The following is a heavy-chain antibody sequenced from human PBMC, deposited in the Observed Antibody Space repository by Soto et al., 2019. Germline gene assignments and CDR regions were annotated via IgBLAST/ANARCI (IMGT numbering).Heavy chain of an antibody. J-gene: IGHJ4*02. D-gene: IGHD5-12*01. CDR2: INHSGST. V-gene: IGHV4-34*01. Sequence: QVQLQQWGAGLLKPSETLSLTCAVYGGSFSGYYWSWIRQPPGKGLEWIGEINHSGSTNYNPSLKSRVTLSVDTSKNQFSLKLSSVTAADTAVYYCARVRRSGYGSKRSGIFDYWGQGTLVTVSS. CDR1: GGSFSGYY. CDR3: ARVRRSGYGSKRSGIFDY.